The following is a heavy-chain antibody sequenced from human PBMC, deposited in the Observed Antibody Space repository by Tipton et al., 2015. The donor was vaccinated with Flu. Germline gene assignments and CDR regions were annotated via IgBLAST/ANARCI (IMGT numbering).Heavy chain of an antibody. J-gene: IGHJ4*02. CDR1: GYSISSGYY. V-gene: IGHV4-38-2*02. CDR3: ARELVVVATIDY. D-gene: IGHD2-15*01. CDR2: IYYSGST. Sequence: TLSLTCTVSGYSISSGYYWGWIRQPPGKGLEWIGYIYYSGSTYYNPSLKSRVTISVDTSKNQFSLKLSSVTAADTAVYYCARELVVVATIDYWGQGTLVTVSS.